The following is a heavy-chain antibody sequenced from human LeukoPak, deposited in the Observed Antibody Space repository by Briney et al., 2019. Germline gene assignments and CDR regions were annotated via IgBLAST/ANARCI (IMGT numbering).Heavy chain of an antibody. Sequence: ASETLSLTCTVSGGSISSYYGTWIRQPPGKGLEWIGYLDYSGSTNYNPSLKSRVTISVDTSKNQFSLKVSSVTAADTAVYYCARRHVEYSSSSDPYYFGYWGQGTLVTVSS. CDR2: LDYSGST. V-gene: IGHV4-59*01. CDR1: GGSISSYY. J-gene: IGHJ4*02. CDR3: ARRHVEYSSSSDPYYFGY. D-gene: IGHD6-6*01.